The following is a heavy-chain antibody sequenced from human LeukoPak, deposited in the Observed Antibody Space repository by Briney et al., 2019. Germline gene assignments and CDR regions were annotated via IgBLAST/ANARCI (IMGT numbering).Heavy chain of an antibody. Sequence: SETLSLTCTVSGGSVSSGSHYWSWIRQPPGKGLVYIGFIYYSGSTTYNASLKSRVTISVDMAKNQFSLRLTSVTAADTAVYYCASHYSGYDWGIDYWGQGTLVTVSS. CDR2: IYYSGST. CDR1: GGSVSSGSHY. V-gene: IGHV4-61*01. D-gene: IGHD5-12*01. CDR3: ASHYSGYDWGIDY. J-gene: IGHJ4*02.